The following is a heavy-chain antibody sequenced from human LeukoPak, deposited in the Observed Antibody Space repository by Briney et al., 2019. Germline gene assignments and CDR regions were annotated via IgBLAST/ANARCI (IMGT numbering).Heavy chain of an antibody. V-gene: IGHV1-46*01. D-gene: IGHD3-10*01. Sequence: ASVKVSCKASGYTLTSYFIHWVRQAPGQGLEWMGIINPSGGSTSYAQKFQGRVTMTRDTSTSTVYMELSSLRSEDTAVYYCARDSGMVRGTVDYWGQGTLVTVSS. CDR3: ARDSGMVRGTVDY. CDR1: GYTLTSYF. CDR2: INPSGGST. J-gene: IGHJ4*02.